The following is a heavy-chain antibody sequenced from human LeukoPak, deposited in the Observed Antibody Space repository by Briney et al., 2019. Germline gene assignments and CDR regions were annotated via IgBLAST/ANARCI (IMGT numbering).Heavy chain of an antibody. CDR1: GGSISSGGYY. Sequence: PSQTLSLTCTVSGGSISSGGYYWSWIRQPAGKGLEWIGRIYTSGSTNYNPSLKSRVTMSVDTSKNQFSLKLSSVTAADTAVYYCARSSGYYSPYFDYWGQGTLVTVSS. CDR3: ARSSGYYSPYFDY. V-gene: IGHV4-61*02. J-gene: IGHJ4*02. D-gene: IGHD3-22*01. CDR2: IYTSGST.